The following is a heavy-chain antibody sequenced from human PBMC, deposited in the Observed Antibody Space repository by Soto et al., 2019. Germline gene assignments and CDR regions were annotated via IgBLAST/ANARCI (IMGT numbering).Heavy chain of an antibody. Sequence: GGSLRLSCAASGFTFSSYSMNWVRQAPGKGLEWVAVISYDGSNKYYADSVKGRFTISRDNSKNTLYLQMNSLRAEDTAVYYCAKGLVATIRYYDSSGGDHDAFDIWGQGTMVTVSS. CDR2: ISYDGSNK. CDR3: AKGLVATIRYYDSSGGDHDAFDI. J-gene: IGHJ3*02. CDR1: GFTFSSYS. D-gene: IGHD3-22*01. V-gene: IGHV3-30*18.